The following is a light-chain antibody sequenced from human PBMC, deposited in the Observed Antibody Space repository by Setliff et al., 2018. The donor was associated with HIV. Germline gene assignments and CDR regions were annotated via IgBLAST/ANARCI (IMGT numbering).Light chain of an antibody. J-gene: IGLJ1*01. Sequence: QSVLTQPASVSGSPGQSITISCTGTSSDVGRNNLVSWYQQHPGKAPKLMIYQATKRPSGVSNRFSGSKSGNTASLTISGLQAEDEADYYCCSNTGSNTYVFGTGTKVTVL. CDR3: CSNTGSNTYV. CDR1: SSDVGRNNL. V-gene: IGLV2-23*01. CDR2: QAT.